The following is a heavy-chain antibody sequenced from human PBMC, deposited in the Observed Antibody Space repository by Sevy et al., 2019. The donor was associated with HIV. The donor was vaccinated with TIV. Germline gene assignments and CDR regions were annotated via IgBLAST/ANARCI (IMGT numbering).Heavy chain of an antibody. Sequence: GGSLRLSCAASGFTISSSAMSWVRQAPGKGLEWVSLISGTGTSTYYADSVKGRFAISKDKSKNTLFLQMNSLRAEDTAIYYCANDLRGPTTVTREIEYWGQGTLVTVSS. V-gene: IGHV3-23*01. D-gene: IGHD4-17*01. CDR3: ANDLRGPTTVTREIEY. CDR2: ISGTGTST. CDR1: GFTISSSA. J-gene: IGHJ4*02.